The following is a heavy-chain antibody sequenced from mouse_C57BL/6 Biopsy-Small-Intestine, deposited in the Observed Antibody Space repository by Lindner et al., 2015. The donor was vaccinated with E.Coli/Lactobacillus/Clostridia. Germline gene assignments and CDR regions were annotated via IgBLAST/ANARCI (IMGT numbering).Heavy chain of an antibody. J-gene: IGHJ4*01. CDR2: INSDGGST. V-gene: IGHV5-2*01. CDR1: GYEFPSHD. Sequence: VQLQESGGGSVQPGESLKLSRESNGYEFPSHDMSWVRKTPEKRLELVAAINSDGGSTYYPDTMERRFIISRDNTKKTLYLQMSSLRSEDTALYYCARQMITTPYYYAMDYWGQGTSVTVSS. CDR3: ARQMITTPYYYAMDY. D-gene: IGHD2-4*01.